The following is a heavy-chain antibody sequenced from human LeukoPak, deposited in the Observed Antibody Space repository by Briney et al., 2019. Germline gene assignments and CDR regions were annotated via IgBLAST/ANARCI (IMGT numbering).Heavy chain of an antibody. Sequence: SETLSLTCTVSGGSISSSSYYWGWIRQPPGKGLEWIGSIYYSGSTYYNPSLKSRVTISVDTSKNQFSLKLSSVTAADTAVYYCARGSLGMVRGVIKVMKLPFDYWGQGTLVTVSS. CDR2: IYYSGST. CDR1: GGSISSSSYY. CDR3: ARGSLGMVRGVIKVMKLPFDY. D-gene: IGHD3-10*01. J-gene: IGHJ4*02. V-gene: IGHV4-39*07.